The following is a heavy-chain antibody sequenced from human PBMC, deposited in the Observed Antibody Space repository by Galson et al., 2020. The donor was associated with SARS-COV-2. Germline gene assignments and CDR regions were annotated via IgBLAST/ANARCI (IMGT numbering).Heavy chain of an antibody. J-gene: IGHJ3*02. CDR1: GFTFSSYG. CDR2: ISYDGSNK. Sequence: GGSLRLSCAASGFTFSSYGMHWVRQAPGKGLEWVAVISYDGSNKYYADSVKGRFTISRDNSKNTLYLQMNSLRAEDTAVYYCAKVPPAIYEYIWGSPERRDDAFDIWGQGTMVTVSS. V-gene: IGHV3-30*18. D-gene: IGHD3-16*01. CDR3: AKVPPAIYEYIWGSPERRDDAFDI.